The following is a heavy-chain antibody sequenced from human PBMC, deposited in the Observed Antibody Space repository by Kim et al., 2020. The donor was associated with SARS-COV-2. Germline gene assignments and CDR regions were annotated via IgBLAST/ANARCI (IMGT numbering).Heavy chain of an antibody. CDR1: GFSFDDYA. Sequence: GGSLRLSCKASGFSFDDYAMSWVRQAPGKGLEWVGCIRSEAYGGAEEYAATVKGRFTISRDDSEGIAYLQMNSLKTEDTAVYFCARALVGAFEYLEQWGQGTLVVVSS. CDR2: IRSEAYGGAE. CDR3: ARALVGAFEYLEQ. J-gene: IGHJ1*01. D-gene: IGHD1-26*01. V-gene: IGHV3-49*04.